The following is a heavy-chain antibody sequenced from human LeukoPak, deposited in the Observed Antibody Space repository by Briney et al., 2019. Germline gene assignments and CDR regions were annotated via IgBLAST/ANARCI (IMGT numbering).Heavy chain of an antibody. Sequence: GRSLRLSCTASGFTFSSFAMHWVRQAPGKGLEWVAVIWYDGSNKYYAESVKGRFTISRDNSKNTLYLQMNSLRAEDTALYYCVRGGATTETYFDNWGQGTLVTVS. J-gene: IGHJ4*02. CDR2: IWYDGSNK. V-gene: IGHV3-33*01. CDR3: VRGGATTETYFDN. D-gene: IGHD4-11*01. CDR1: GFTFSSFA.